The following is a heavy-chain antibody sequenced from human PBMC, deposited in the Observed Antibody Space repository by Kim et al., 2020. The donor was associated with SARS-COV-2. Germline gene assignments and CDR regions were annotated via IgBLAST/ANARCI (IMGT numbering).Heavy chain of an antibody. CDR3: AREGTIFGVRMGLAH. Sequence: AQSFHGRITMPTDTSTSTIYMELNSLTSEDTAVYYCAREGTIFGVRMGLAHWGQGTLVTVSS. V-gene: IGHV1-46*01. D-gene: IGHD3-3*01. J-gene: IGHJ4*02.